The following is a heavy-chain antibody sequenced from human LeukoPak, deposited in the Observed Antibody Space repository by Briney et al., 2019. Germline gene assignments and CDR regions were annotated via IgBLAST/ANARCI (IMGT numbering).Heavy chain of an antibody. D-gene: IGHD2-2*01. J-gene: IGHJ4*02. CDR3: AIAPVATCSSAYCDPFDY. CDR2: ISCSGSHI. V-gene: IGHV3-21*04. Sequence: PGGSLRLSCAASGFTFSSYAMNWVRQAPGKGLEWVSFISCSGSHIYYADSVKGRFTISRDSSKNTLFLQMNRLRPEDAAVYYSAIAPVATCSSAYCDPFDYWGQGTLVTVSS. CDR1: GFTFSSYA.